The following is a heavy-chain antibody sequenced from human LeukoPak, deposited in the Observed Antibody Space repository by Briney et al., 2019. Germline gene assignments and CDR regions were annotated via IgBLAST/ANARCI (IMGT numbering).Heavy chain of an antibody. J-gene: IGHJ4*02. CDR2: ISYDGSNK. D-gene: IGHD5-18*01. Sequence: GGSLRLSCAASGFTFSNYWMSWVRQAPGKGLEWVAIISYDGSNKYYANSVKGRFTISGDNSKNMLYLQMNSLRAEDTAVYYCARDLNTAMAGPPVDYWGQGTLVTVSS. CDR1: GFTFSNYW. V-gene: IGHV3-30-3*01. CDR3: ARDLNTAMAGPPVDY.